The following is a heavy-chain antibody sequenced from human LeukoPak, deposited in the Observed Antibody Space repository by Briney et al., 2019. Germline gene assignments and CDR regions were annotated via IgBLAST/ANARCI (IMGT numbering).Heavy chain of an antibody. CDR3: ARFSAIAPRSIVVVPTARLVIDY. CDR2: IKHSGST. CDR1: GGSFSGYY. D-gene: IGHD2-2*01. Sequence: SETLSLTCAVYGGSFSGYYWSWIRQPPGKGLEWIAEIKHSGSTNYNPSLKSRVTISVDTCKNHFYQTQRSVNTADTDVYYCARFSAIAPRSIVVVPTARLVIDYWGQGTLVTVSS. J-gene: IGHJ4*02. V-gene: IGHV4-34*01.